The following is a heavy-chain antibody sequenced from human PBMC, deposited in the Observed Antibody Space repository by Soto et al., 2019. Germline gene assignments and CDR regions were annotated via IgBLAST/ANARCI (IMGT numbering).Heavy chain of an antibody. V-gene: IGHV5-51*01. CDR1: GYSFTSYW. J-gene: IGHJ6*02. D-gene: IGHD2-8*01. Sequence: EESLKISCKGSGYSFTSYWIGWVRQMPGKGLEWMGIIYPGDSDTRYSPSFQGQVTISADKPISTAYLQWSSLKASDTAMYYCARLVYAIGPTEGMDVWGQGTKVTVSS. CDR3: ARLVYAIGPTEGMDV. CDR2: IYPGDSDT.